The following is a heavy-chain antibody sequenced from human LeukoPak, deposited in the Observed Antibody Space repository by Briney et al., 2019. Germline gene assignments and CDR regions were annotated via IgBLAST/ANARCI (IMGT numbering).Heavy chain of an antibody. V-gene: IGHV1-2*02. J-gene: IGHJ4*02. CDR3: ALPLNSGSYLSFDY. CDR1: GYTFTGYY. Sequence: ASVKVSCKASGYTFTGYYMHWVRQAPERGLEWMGWINPNSGDTNYAEIFQDRVTMTRDTSISTAYMELSRLRSDDTAVYYCALPLNSGSYLSFDYWGQGTLVTVSS. CDR2: INPNSGDT. D-gene: IGHD1-26*01.